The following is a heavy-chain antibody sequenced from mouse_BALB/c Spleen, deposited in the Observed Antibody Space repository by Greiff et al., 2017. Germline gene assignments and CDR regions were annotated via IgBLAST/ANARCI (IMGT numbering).Heavy chain of an antibody. J-gene: IGHJ3*01. CDR1: GYTFTDYA. CDR3: ARSRDYDAFAY. V-gene: IGHV1S137*01. D-gene: IGHD2-4*01. Sequence: VKLKQSGADLVRPGVSVTISCTGSGYTFTDYAMHWVKQSHAKSLEWIGVISTYYGDASYNQKFKGKATMTVDKSSSTAYMELARLTSEDSAVYYCARSRDYDAFAYWGQGTLVTVSA. CDR2: ISTYYGDA.